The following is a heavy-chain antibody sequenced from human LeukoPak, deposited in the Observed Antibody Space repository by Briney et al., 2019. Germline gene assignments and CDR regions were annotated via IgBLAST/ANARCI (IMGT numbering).Heavy chain of an antibody. Sequence: ASVKVSCEASGDTFTNYYMHWGPQAPGRGREWRGLINASGGRTSYAQKFQGRVTMTRDISTSTVYMELSRLRFEDTAVYYCAREWIQLPEGFDYWGQGTLVTVSS. CDR2: INASGGRT. D-gene: IGHD5-18*01. CDR3: AREWIQLPEGFDY. J-gene: IGHJ4*02. CDR1: GDTFTNYY. V-gene: IGHV1-46*01.